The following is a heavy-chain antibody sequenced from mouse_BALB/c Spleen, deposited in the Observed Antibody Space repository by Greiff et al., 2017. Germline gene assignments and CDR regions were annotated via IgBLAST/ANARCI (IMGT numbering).Heavy chain of an antibody. CDR2: IDPANGNT. J-gene: IGHJ1*01. CDR3: AFGGYFDV. Sequence: LVESGAELVKPGASVKLSCTASGFNIKDTYMHWVKQRPEQGLEWIGRIDPANGNTKYDPKFQGKATITADTSSNTAYLQLSSLTSEDTAVYYCAFGGYFDVWGAGTTVTVSS. V-gene: IGHV14-3*02. CDR1: GFNIKDTY.